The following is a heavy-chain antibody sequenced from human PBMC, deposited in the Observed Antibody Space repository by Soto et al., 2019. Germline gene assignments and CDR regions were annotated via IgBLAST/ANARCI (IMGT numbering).Heavy chain of an antibody. Sequence: QVQLVESGGGVVQPGRSLRLSCAASGFTFSSYGMHWVRQAPGKGLEWVAVISYDGSNKYYADSVKGRFTISRDNSKNTLYLQMNSLRAEDTAVYYCAKDRENSGWYYFDYWGQGTLVTVSS. CDR1: GFTFSSYG. D-gene: IGHD6-19*01. CDR2: ISYDGSNK. J-gene: IGHJ4*02. CDR3: AKDRENSGWYYFDY. V-gene: IGHV3-30*18.